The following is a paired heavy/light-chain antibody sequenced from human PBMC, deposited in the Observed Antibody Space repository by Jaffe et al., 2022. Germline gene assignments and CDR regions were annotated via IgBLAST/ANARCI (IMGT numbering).Heavy chain of an antibody. CDR1: GGSISSYY. J-gene: IGHJ5*02. CDR3: ARNPIVVVPAAMPWWFDP. CDR2: IYYSGST. D-gene: IGHD2-2*01. V-gene: IGHV4-59*01. Sequence: QVQLQESGPGLVKPSETLSLTCTVSGGSISSYYWSWIRQPPGKGLEWIGYIYYSGSTNYNPSLKSRVTISVDTSKNQFSLKLSSVTAADTAVYYCARNPIVVVPAAMPWWFDPWGQGTLVTVSS.
Light chain of an antibody. CDR3: SSYAGSNNHVV. Sequence: QSALTQPPSASGSPGQSVTISCTGTSSDVGGYNYVSWYQQHPGKAPKLMIYEVSKRPSGVPDRFSGSKSGNTASLTVSGLQAEDEADYYCSSYAGSNNHVVFGGGTKLTVL. V-gene: IGLV2-8*01. CDR1: SSDVGGYNY. CDR2: EVS. J-gene: IGLJ2*01.